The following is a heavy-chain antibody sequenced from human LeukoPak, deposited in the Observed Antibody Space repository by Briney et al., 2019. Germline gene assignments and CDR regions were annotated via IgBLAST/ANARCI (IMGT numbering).Heavy chain of an antibody. Sequence: GASVKVSCKASGYTFTTYAMHWVRQAPGQRLELMGWINAGNGDIEYSQKFQGRVTITRDTSASTAYMELSSLRSEDTAVYYCARVYYDSSGYFDYRGQGTLVTVSS. V-gene: IGHV1-3*01. CDR2: INAGNGDI. D-gene: IGHD3-22*01. CDR1: GYTFTTYA. CDR3: ARVYYDSSGYFDY. J-gene: IGHJ4*02.